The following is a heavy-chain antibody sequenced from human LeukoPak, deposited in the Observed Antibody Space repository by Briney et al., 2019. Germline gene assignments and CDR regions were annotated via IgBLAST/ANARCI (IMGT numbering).Heavy chain of an antibody. CDR2: IYSGGST. D-gene: IGHD2-2*01. CDR3: ARVRGYCSSTSCYGGYFDY. V-gene: IGHV3-66*01. CDR1: GFTVSSNY. J-gene: IGHJ4*02. Sequence: GGSLRLSCAASGFTVSSNYMSWVRQAPGKGLEWVSVIYSGGSTYYADSVKGRFTISRDNSKNTLYLQMNSLRAEDTAVYYCARVRGYCSSTSCYGGYFDYWGQGTLVTVSS.